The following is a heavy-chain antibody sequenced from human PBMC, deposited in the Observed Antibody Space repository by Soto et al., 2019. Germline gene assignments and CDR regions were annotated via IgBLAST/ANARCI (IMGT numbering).Heavy chain of an antibody. J-gene: IGHJ4*02. CDR3: ARQWVGATSFDY. CDR1: GGTFSSYA. D-gene: IGHD1-26*01. CDR2: IIPIFGTA. Sequence: SVKVSCKASGGTFSSYAISWVRQAPGQGLEWMGGIIPIFGTANYAQKFQGRVTITADESTSTAYMELSSLRSEDTAVYYCARQWVGATSFDYWGQGTLVAVSS. V-gene: IGHV1-69*13.